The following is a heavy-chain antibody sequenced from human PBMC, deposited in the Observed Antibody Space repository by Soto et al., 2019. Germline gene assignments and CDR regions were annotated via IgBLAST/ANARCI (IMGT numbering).Heavy chain of an antibody. CDR2: IYYSGST. D-gene: IGHD6-19*01. J-gene: IGHJ6*02. Sequence: PSETLSLTCTVSGGSISSSSYYWGWIRQPPGKGLEWIGSIYYSGSTYYNPSLKSRVTISVDTSKNQFSLKLSSVTAADTAVYYCATTPRLGPYYYYYAMDAWGQGTTVS. CDR3: ATTPRLGPYYYYYAMDA. CDR1: GGSISSSSYY. V-gene: IGHV4-39*01.